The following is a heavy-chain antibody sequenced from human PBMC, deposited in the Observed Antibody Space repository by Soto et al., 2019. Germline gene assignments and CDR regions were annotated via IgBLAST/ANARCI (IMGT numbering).Heavy chain of an antibody. V-gene: IGHV3-30*18. CDR3: AKASWGDIVVVVAALDY. CDR1: GFTFSSYG. CDR2: ISYDGSNK. Sequence: QVQLVESGGGVVQPGRSLRLSCAASGFTFSSYGMHWVRQAPGKGLEWVAVISYDGSNKYYADSVKGRFTISRDNSKNTLYLQMNSLRAEDTAVYYCAKASWGDIVVVVAALDYWGQGTLVTVSS. J-gene: IGHJ4*02. D-gene: IGHD2-15*01.